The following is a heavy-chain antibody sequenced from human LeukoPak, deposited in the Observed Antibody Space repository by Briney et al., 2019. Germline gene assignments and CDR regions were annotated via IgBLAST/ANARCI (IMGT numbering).Heavy chain of an antibody. J-gene: IGHJ4*02. V-gene: IGHV4-39*01. CDR1: GGSISSNSYY. D-gene: IGHD2-2*01. Sequence: PPETLSLTCTVSGGSISSNSYYWGWIRQPPGKGLEWIGTIYYSGTTYYNPSLKSRVTISADTSKNQFSLKLTSVTAADTAVYYCATGPAAIGRDYWGQGTLVTVSS. CDR2: IYYSGTT. CDR3: ATGPAAIGRDY.